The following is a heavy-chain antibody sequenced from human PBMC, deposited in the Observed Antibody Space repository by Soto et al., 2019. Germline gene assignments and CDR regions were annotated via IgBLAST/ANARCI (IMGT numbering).Heavy chain of an antibody. CDR1: GFTFSSYA. V-gene: IGHV3-23*01. Sequence: GGSLRLSCAASGFTFSSYAMSWVRQAPGKGLEWVSAISGSGGSTYYADSVKGRFTISRDNSKNTLYLQMNSLRAEDTAVYYCAKDQTRWPTFGAAFDIWGQGTMVTVSS. CDR2: ISGSGGST. CDR3: AKDQTRWPTFGAAFDI. J-gene: IGHJ3*02. D-gene: IGHD3-10*01.